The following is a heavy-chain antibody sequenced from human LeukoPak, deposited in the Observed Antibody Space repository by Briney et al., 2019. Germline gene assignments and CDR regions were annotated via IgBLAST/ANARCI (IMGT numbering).Heavy chain of an antibody. V-gene: IGHV3-30*04. CDR2: ISYDGSNK. J-gene: IGHJ6*03. Sequence: GGSLRLSCAASGFTFSSYAMHWVRQAPGKGLEWVAVISYDGSNKYYADSVKGRFTISRDNSKNTLYLQMNSLRAEDTAVYYCARVHCSSTSCYLYFYYYYMDVWGKGTTVTVSS. CDR1: GFTFSSYA. D-gene: IGHD2-2*01. CDR3: ARVHCSSTSCYLYFYYYYMDV.